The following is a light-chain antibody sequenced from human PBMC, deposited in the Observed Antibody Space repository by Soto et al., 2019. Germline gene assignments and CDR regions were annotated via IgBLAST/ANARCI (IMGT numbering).Light chain of an antibody. CDR3: KQYNSYSPWT. J-gene: IGKJ1*01. V-gene: IGKV1-5*01. CDR1: QSCCIW. CDR2: DPS. Sequence: EIRMTKSASTLSACVGDGVTMXCRASQSCCIWLGWYQQKAGKAPKLLISDPSSLESAVQSRLIGSGSGKEFTLTISSLQPDDFATYYCKQYNSYSPWTFGQGTKVDIK.